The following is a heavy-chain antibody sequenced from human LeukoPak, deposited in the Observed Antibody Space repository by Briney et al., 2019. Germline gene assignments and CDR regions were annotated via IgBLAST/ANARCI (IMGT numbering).Heavy chain of an antibody. Sequence: GGSLRLSCAGSGFTFRSYWMHWVRQAPGKGLEWVANIKQDGSEKYYVDSVKGRFTISRDNANDSVYLQMNSLRAEDTAVYYCARRYFDWYLGAGGSLDIWGQGTMVTVFS. D-gene: IGHD3-9*01. CDR1: GFTFRSYW. J-gene: IGHJ3*02. CDR2: IKQDGSEK. V-gene: IGHV3-7*01. CDR3: ARRYFDWYLGAGGSLDI.